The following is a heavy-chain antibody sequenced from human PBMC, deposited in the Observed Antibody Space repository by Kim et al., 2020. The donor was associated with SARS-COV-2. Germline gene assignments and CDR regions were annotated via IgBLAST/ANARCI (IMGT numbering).Heavy chain of an antibody. D-gene: IGHD6-13*01. CDR2: IYHSGST. J-gene: IGHJ1*01. Sequence: SETLSLTCTVSGYSISSGYYWGWIRQPPGKGLEWIGSIYHSGSTYYNPSLKSRVTISVDTSKNQFSLKLSSVTAADTAVYYCASEGVAAAGSLGAEDWG. CDR1: GYSISSGYY. CDR3: ASEGVAAAGSLGAED. V-gene: IGHV4-38-2*02.